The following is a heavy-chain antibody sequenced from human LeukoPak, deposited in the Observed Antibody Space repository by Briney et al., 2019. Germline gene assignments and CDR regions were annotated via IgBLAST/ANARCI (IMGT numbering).Heavy chain of an antibody. CDR2: IYYSGST. CDR3: ARDVVAAAGSWDY. V-gene: IGHV4-59*01. CDR1: GGSINDYY. J-gene: IGHJ4*02. Sequence: PSETLSLTCTVSGGSINDYYWTWIRQPPGKGLEWVGYIYYSGSTNYDPSLKSRVTISLDPSKTQFSLNLNSVTAADTAVYYCARDVVAAAGSWDYWGQGTLVTVSS. D-gene: IGHD6-13*01.